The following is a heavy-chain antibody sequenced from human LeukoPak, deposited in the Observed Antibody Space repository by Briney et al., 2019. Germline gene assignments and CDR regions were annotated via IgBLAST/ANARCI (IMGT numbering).Heavy chain of an antibody. V-gene: IGHV4-34*01. Sequence: PSETLPLTCAVYGGSFSGYYWSWIRQPPGKGLEWIGEINHSGSTNYNPSLKSRVTISVDTSKNQFSLKLSSVTAADTAVYYCARAWLDVVVPAATLYFDYWGQGTLVTVSS. CDR3: ARAWLDVVVPAATLYFDY. CDR2: INHSGST. J-gene: IGHJ4*02. CDR1: GGSFSGYY. D-gene: IGHD2-2*01.